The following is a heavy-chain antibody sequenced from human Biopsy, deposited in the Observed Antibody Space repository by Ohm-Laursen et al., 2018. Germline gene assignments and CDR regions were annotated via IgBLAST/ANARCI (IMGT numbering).Heavy chain of an antibody. CDR2: ISHTGYT. V-gene: IGHV4-59*11. CDR3: ARGLNEYGGLYFPH. J-gene: IGHJ1*01. D-gene: IGHD4-23*01. Sequence: SETLSLTCTVSGGSFTGHYWTWIRQPPGKGLEWIGHISHTGYTSYKSSLKSRVTISLDTSRKHLSLRLTSLAAADTAVYYCARGLNEYGGLYFPHWGQGTLVTVSS. CDR1: GGSFTGHY.